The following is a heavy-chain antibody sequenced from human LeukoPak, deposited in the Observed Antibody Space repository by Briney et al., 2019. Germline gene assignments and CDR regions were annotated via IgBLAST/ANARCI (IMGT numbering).Heavy chain of an antibody. CDR3: ARGANWGSPGY. V-gene: IGHV4-59*01. CDR1: GGSIRSDY. CDR2: IYYSGTT. Sequence: PSETLSLTCTVSGGSIRSDYWSWIRQSPGKGLEWIGYIYYSGTTSYNPSLKSRVTISLDTSKNQFSLKLSSVTAADTAVYYCARGANWGSPGYWGQGTLVTVSS. J-gene: IGHJ4*02. D-gene: IGHD7-27*01.